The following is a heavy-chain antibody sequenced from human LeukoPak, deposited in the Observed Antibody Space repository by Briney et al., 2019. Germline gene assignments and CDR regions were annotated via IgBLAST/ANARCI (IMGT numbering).Heavy chain of an antibody. CDR3: AKDRVVRGVMGAGVY. CDR1: GFTFSRFW. J-gene: IGHJ4*02. D-gene: IGHD3-10*01. CDR2: IDQSGGRN. Sequence: GGSLRLSCAASGFTFSRFWMNWVRQAPGRGLEWVANIDQSGGRNNYVDSVKGRFTISRDNAKNSLFLEMSSLRADDTAVYYCAKDRVVRGVMGAGVYWGQGTLVTVSS. V-gene: IGHV3-7*05.